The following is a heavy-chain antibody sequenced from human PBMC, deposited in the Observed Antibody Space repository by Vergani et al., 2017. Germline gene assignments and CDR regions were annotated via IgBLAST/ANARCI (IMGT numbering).Heavy chain of an antibody. CDR1: GFTLSNYD. Sequence: QVQLVEVGGGVVQRGRSLRLSCATSGFTLSNYDMQWIRQGPGKGLEFVAFIQFDGSNQYYADSVKGRFTLSRDFSKNTLYLQMNSLRTDDTATYYCAKHFRGWGIDYWGQGTQVIVSS. D-gene: IGHD3-16*01. V-gene: IGHV3-30*02. CDR2: IQFDGSNQ. CDR3: AKHFRGWGIDY. J-gene: IGHJ4*02.